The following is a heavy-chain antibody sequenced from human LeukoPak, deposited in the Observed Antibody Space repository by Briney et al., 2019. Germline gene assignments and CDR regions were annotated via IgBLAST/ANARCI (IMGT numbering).Heavy chain of an antibody. V-gene: IGHV3-74*01. Sequence: PGGSLRLSCAASGFTFSSYWMHWVRQAPGKGLVWVSRINSDGSSTSYADSVKGGFTISRDNAKNTLYLQMNSLRAEDTAVYYCARGTHYYDSSGTLDYWGQGTLVTVSS. J-gene: IGHJ4*02. D-gene: IGHD3-22*01. CDR2: INSDGSST. CDR3: ARGTHYYDSSGTLDY. CDR1: GFTFSSYW.